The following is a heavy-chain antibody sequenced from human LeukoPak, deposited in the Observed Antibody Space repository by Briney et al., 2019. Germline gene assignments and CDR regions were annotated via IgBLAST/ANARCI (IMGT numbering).Heavy chain of an antibody. Sequence: GGSLRLSCAASGFTFGSYEMNWVRQAPGKGLEWVSYIRSSGSTIYYADSVKGRFTISRDNAKNSLYLQMNSLRAEDTAVYYCARDYGGSSPFDYWGQGTLVTVSS. V-gene: IGHV3-48*03. D-gene: IGHD4-23*01. J-gene: IGHJ4*02. CDR1: GFTFGSYE. CDR3: ARDYGGSSPFDY. CDR2: IRSSGSTI.